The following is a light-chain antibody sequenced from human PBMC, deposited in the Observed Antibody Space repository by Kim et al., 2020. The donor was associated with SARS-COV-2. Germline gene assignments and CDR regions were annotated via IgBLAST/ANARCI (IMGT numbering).Light chain of an antibody. V-gene: IGKV3-11*01. Sequence: EIVLTQSPATLSLSQGERVTLSCRASQSVSTYLAWYQQKPGQAPSLLVYDASNRATGIPARFSCSGSGTDFTLTISSLEPEDLAVYYCQQRSNWPLTFGGGTKVDIK. CDR2: DAS. CDR1: QSVSTY. CDR3: QQRSNWPLT. J-gene: IGKJ4*01.